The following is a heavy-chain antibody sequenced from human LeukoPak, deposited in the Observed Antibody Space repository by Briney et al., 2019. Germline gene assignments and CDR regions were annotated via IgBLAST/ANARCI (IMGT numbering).Heavy chain of an antibody. D-gene: IGHD3-3*01. CDR3: ARKGFTIFGVVTSYYFDY. Sequence: PGGSLRLSCAASGFTFSRYEMNWVRQAPGKGLEWIGEINHSGSTNYNPSLKSRVTISVDTSKNQFSLKLSSVTAADTAVYYCARKGFTIFGVVTSYYFDYWGQGTLVTVSS. J-gene: IGHJ4*02. CDR2: INHSGST. V-gene: IGHV4-34*01. CDR1: GFTFSRYE.